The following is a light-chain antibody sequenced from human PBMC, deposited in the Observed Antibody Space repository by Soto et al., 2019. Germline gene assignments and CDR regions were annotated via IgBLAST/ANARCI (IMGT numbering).Light chain of an antibody. V-gene: IGLV2-23*03. Sequence: QSALTQPASVSGSPGQSITISCTGTSRDIGGCNLVSWYQQLPCRAPKVMMYEGNKRPSRVSNCFSASKSGNTASLTISGLQAENEADYYCCSYAGFSTVVFGSGTKVTVL. J-gene: IGLJ1*01. CDR1: SRDIGGCNL. CDR2: EGN. CDR3: CSYAGFSTVV.